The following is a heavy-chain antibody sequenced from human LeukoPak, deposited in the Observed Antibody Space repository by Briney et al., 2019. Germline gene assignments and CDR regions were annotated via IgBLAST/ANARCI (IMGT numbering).Heavy chain of an antibody. CDR2: ISGSGGST. D-gene: IGHD3-22*01. V-gene: IGHV3-23*01. CDR3: AKDDSYYDSSGYPIDY. CDR1: GFTFSSYA. Sequence: PGGSLRLSCAASGFTFSSYAMSWVRQAPGKGLAWVSAISGSGGSTYYADSVKGRFTISRDNSKNTLYLQMNSLRAEDTAVYYCAKDDSYYDSSGYPIDYWGQGTLVTVSS. J-gene: IGHJ4*02.